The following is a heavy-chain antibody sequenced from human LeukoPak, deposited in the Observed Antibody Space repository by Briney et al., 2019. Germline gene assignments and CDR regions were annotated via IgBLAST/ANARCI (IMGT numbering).Heavy chain of an antibody. CDR2: IYNDGSST. CDR3: ATDRGHGFDY. D-gene: IGHD3/OR15-3a*01. V-gene: IGHV3-74*01. J-gene: IGHJ4*02. Sequence: GGSLRLSCAASGFTLISYWMHWVRQAPGKGLVWVSRIYNDGSSTTYAESVKGRFTISRDNAKTTLYLQMNRLRAEDTAVYYCATDRGHGFDYWGQGTLVTVSS. CDR1: GFTLISYW.